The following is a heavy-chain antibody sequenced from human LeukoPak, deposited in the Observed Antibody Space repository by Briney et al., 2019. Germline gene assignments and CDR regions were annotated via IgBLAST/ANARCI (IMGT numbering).Heavy chain of an antibody. CDR2: VNPNSGDT. D-gene: IGHD1-26*01. Sequence: ASVKVSCKASGYTFTGYYLHWVRQAPGQGLEWMGCVNPNSGDTNYTQKFQGSVTMTRDTSISTVYMELSRLRSDDTAVYYCARASGSYWWFDSWGQGTLVTVSS. V-gene: IGHV1-2*02. CDR1: GYTFTGYY. CDR3: ARASGSYWWFDS. J-gene: IGHJ5*01.